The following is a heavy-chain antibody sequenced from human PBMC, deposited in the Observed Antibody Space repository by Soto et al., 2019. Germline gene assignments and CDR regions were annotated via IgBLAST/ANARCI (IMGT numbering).Heavy chain of an antibody. J-gene: IGHJ4*02. CDR3: ARDRRWLQSRSGFDY. V-gene: IGHV4-59*01. D-gene: IGHD5-12*01. Sequence: SETLSLTCTVSGGSISSYYWSWIRQPPGKGLEWIGYIYYSGSTNYNPSLKSRVTISVDTSKNQFSLKLSSVTAADTAVYYCARDRRWLQSRSGFDYWGQGTLVTVSS. CDR1: GGSISSYY. CDR2: IYYSGST.